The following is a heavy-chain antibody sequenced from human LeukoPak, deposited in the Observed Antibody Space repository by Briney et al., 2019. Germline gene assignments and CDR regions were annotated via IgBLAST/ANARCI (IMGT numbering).Heavy chain of an antibody. CDR3: ATDPYSGSFEYFQH. CDR1: GFTFSSYG. V-gene: IGHV3-30*03. D-gene: IGHD1-26*01. Sequence: GGSLRLSCAASGFTFSSYGMHWVRQAPGKGLEWVAVISHDGSKKYYADSVKGRLTISRDNSKNTLYLQMYSLRDGDTAVYYCATDPYSGSFEYFQHWGQGTLVTVSS. CDR2: ISHDGSKK. J-gene: IGHJ1*01.